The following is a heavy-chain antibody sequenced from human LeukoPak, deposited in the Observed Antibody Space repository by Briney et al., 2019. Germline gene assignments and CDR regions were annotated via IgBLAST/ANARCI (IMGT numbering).Heavy chain of an antibody. J-gene: IGHJ5*02. CDR2: ISGSGGST. V-gene: IGHV3-23*01. Sequence: PGGSLRLSCAASGFTFSSYAMSWVRQAPGQGLAWVSAISGSGGSTYYADSVKGRFTISRDNSKNTLYLQMNSLRAEDTAIYSWAKDDSRGSGSSGWFDPWGQGTLVTVSS. CDR1: GFTFSSYA. CDR3: AKDDSRGSGSSGWFDP. D-gene: IGHD3-10*01.